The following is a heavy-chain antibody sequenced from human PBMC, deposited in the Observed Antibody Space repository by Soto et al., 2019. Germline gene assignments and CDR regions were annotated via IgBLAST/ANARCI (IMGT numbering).Heavy chain of an antibody. V-gene: IGHV3-30-3*01. D-gene: IGHD1-26*01. CDR2: ISYDGSNK. Sequence: GGSMRLSCAVSGFTPSSYAMHWVRQAPGKGMEWVAVISYDGSNKYYADSVKGRFTISRANSKNTLYLQMNSLRAEDTAVYYCARAGGNYSLGGYWGRGSLVGVAS. J-gene: IGHJ4*02. CDR1: GFTPSSYA. CDR3: ARAGGNYSLGGY.